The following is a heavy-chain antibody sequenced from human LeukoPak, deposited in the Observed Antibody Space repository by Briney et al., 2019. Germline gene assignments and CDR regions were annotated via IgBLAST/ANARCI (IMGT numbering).Heavy chain of an antibody. CDR3: ARDKQLDWAHYYYYYMDV. V-gene: IGHV1-69*06. J-gene: IGHJ6*03. D-gene: IGHD1-1*01. CDR2: ISPLLGAG. Sequence: SVKVSCKASGGIFTKYVFHWVRQAPGQGPEWMGEISPLLGAGNYAQRFQGRVTITADTSTGTAYMELNSLKSEDTAVYYCARDKQLDWAHYYYYYMDVWGKGTTVTVSS. CDR1: GGIFTKYV.